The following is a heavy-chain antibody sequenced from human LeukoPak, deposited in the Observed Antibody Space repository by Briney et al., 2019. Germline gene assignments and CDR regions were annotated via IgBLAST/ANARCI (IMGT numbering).Heavy chain of an antibody. CDR3: ARGDFWSGYHID. V-gene: IGHV3-11*06. CDR1: GLTFSDYF. Sequence: GTSLRLSCAASGLTFSDYFVSWIRQAPGKGLEWISYISSIDTYTNYADSVKGRFTISRDNARNSLFLQMNSLRAEDTAVYYCARGDFWSGYHIDWGQGTLVTVST. CDR2: ISSIDTYT. D-gene: IGHD3-3*01. J-gene: IGHJ4*02.